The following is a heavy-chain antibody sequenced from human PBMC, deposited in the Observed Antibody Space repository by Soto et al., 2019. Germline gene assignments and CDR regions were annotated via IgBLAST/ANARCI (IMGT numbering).Heavy chain of an antibody. D-gene: IGHD3-16*01. Sequence: QVQLVESGGGVVQPGGSLRLSCAASGFSFSSYGIHWVRQAPGKGLEWVAVVSNEGSIQYYADSVKGRFTISRDNSENTVFLQMNSLRSEDTAVYYCAKEGGTLGTSASYGFDYWGKGSRVTVSS. CDR1: GFSFSSYG. CDR2: VSNEGSIQ. CDR3: AKEGGTLGTSASYGFDY. V-gene: IGHV3-30*18. J-gene: IGHJ4*02.